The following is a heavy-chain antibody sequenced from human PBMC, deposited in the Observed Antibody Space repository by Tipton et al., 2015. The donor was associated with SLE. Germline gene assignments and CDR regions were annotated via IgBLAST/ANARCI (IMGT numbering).Heavy chain of an antibody. J-gene: IGHJ4*02. CDR1: GGSFRVFY. V-gene: IGHV4-34*01. D-gene: IGHD2-21*02. CDR3: ASRPVVTGEGAGDD. Sequence: TLSLTCAVSGGSFRVFYWHWIRQPPGTGLEWIGDIHHSGSTNYNPSLKSRVSISVGTSKNQFSLKLSSVTAADTAVYYCASRPVVTGEGAGDDWGKGTLVTVST. CDR2: IHHSGST.